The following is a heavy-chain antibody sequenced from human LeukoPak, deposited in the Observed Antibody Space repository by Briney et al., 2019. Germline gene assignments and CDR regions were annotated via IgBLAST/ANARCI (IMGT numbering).Heavy chain of an antibody. D-gene: IGHD1-20*01. Sequence: ASVKVSCKASGYTFTSYGISWVRQAPGQGLEWMGWISAYNGNTNYAQKLQGRVTMTTDTSTSTAYMELRSLRSDDTAVYYCARDLSRITGTNWFDPWGQRTLVTVSS. CDR2: ISAYNGNT. CDR3: ARDLSRITGTNWFDP. V-gene: IGHV1-18*01. CDR1: GYTFTSYG. J-gene: IGHJ5*02.